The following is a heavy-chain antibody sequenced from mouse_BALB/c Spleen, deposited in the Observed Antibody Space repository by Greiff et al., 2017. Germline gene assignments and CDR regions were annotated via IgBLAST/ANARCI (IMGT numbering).Heavy chain of an antibody. Sequence: VQLQQSGAELVKPGASVKLSCTASGFNIKDTYMHWVKQRPEQGLEWIGRIDPANGNTKYDPKFQGKATITADTSSNTAYLQLSSLTSEDTAVYYCASLSPFDYWGQGTTLTVSS. V-gene: IGHV14-3*02. CDR1: GFNIKDTY. CDR3: ASLSPFDY. CDR2: IDPANGNT. D-gene: IGHD6-5*01. J-gene: IGHJ2*01.